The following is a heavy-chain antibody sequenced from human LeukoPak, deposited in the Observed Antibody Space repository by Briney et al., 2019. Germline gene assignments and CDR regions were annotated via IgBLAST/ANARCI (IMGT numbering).Heavy chain of an antibody. Sequence: GGSLRLSCAASGFTFSSYSMNWVRQAPGKGLEWVSSISSSSSYIYYADSVKGRFTISRDNAKNSLYLQMNSLRAEDTAVYYCARLKGRAAAGIAIDYWGQGTLVTVSS. D-gene: IGHD6-13*01. J-gene: IGHJ4*02. CDR1: GFTFSSYS. CDR3: ARLKGRAAAGIAIDY. V-gene: IGHV3-21*01. CDR2: ISSSSSYI.